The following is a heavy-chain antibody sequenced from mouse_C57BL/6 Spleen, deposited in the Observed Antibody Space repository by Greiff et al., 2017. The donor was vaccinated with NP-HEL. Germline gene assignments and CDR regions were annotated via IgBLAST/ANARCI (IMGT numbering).Heavy chain of an antibody. CDR3: AISPAYYSNYRFAY. D-gene: IGHD2-5*01. J-gene: IGHJ3*01. CDR2: IHPSDSDT. Sequence: QVQLQQPGAELVKPGASVKVSCKASGYTFTSYWMHWVKQRPGQGLEWIGRIHPSDSDTNYNQKFKGKATLTVDKSSSTAYMQLSSLTSEDSAVYYCAISPAYYSNYRFAYWGQGTLVTVSA. CDR1: GYTFTSYW. V-gene: IGHV1-74*01.